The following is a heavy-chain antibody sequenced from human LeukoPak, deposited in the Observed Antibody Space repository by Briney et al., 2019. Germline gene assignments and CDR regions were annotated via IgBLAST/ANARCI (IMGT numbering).Heavy chain of an antibody. CDR1: GGSISSSSHY. D-gene: IGHD2-21*02. V-gene: IGHV4-39*01. Sequence: PSEALSLTCTVSGGSISSSSHYWGWIRQPPGKGLEWIGNIYYSGSTYYNPSLKSRVTISVDTSKNQFSLKLSSVTAADTAVYYCATELNCGGDCYWNDAFDIWGQGTMVTVSS. CDR2: IYYSGST. CDR3: ATELNCGGDCYWNDAFDI. J-gene: IGHJ3*02.